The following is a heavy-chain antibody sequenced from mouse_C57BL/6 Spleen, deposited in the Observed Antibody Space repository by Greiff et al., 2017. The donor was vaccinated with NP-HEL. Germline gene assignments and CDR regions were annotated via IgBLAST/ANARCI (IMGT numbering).Heavy chain of an antibody. V-gene: IGHV2-2*01. Sequence: QVHVKQSGPGLVQPSQSLSITCTVSGFSLTSYGVHWVRQSPGKGLEWLGVIWSGGSTDYNAAFISRLSISKDNSKSQVFFKMNSLQADDTAIYYCARSDDYDLYYYAMDYWGQGTSVTVSS. CDR2: IWSGGST. CDR1: GFSLTSYG. J-gene: IGHJ4*01. CDR3: ARSDDYDLYYYAMDY. D-gene: IGHD2-4*01.